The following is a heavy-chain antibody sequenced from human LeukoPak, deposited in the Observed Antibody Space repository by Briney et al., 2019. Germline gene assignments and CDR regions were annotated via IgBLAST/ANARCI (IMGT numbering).Heavy chain of an antibody. Sequence: GGSLRLSCAASGFTFRAYAMHWARQAPGKGLEWVAFIRFDGNNKYYADSVKGRFTISRDNSKNTLYLQMNTLRPEDTAVYYCAKDPLNYYDSGGPFDYWGQGTLVTVSS. D-gene: IGHD3-22*01. J-gene: IGHJ4*02. CDR1: GFTFRAYA. CDR2: IRFDGNNK. V-gene: IGHV3-30*02. CDR3: AKDPLNYYDSGGPFDY.